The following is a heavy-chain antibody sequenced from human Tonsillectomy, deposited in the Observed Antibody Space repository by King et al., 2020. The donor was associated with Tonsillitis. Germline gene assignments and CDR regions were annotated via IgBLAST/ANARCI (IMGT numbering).Heavy chain of an antibody. CDR2: IKPDSGGT. J-gene: IGHJ4*02. CDR3: ARETGGWRAFDY. CDR1: GYSFTDYS. Sequence: VQLVESGAEVKKPGVSVKVSCEASGYSFTDYSVHWVRQAPGQGLEWMGWIKPDSGGTNYAHKFDGRVTMTRDTSISTVYMELTGLRSDDTAVYYCARETGGWRAFDYWGQGALVTVSS. D-gene: IGHD6-19*01. V-gene: IGHV1-2*07.